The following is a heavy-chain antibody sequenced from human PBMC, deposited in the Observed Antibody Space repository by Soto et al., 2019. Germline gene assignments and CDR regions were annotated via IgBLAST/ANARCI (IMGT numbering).Heavy chain of an antibody. D-gene: IGHD2-15*01. CDR3: PKARWYDGFDG. Sequence: SETLSLTCASSCFFIISGNYWGWIRKPPGKGLEWIGSIVHGGNTYYNPSLKRRVTLSGDMSKNQFSLKLNSVTAADTAVYYCPKARWYDGFDGWGQRRVVAVSS. J-gene: IGHJ3*01. CDR2: IVHGGNT. CDR1: CFFIISGNY. V-gene: IGHV4-38-2*01.